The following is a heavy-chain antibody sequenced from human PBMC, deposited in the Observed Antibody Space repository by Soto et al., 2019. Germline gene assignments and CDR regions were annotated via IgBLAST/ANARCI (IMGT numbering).Heavy chain of an antibody. J-gene: IGHJ3*02. Sequence: SSETLSLTCTVSGGSISSGDYYWSWIRQPPGKGLEWIGYIYYSGSTYYNPSLKSRVTISVDTSKNQFSLKLSSVTAADTAVYYCARMYCSGGSCYGLDAFDIWDQGTMVTVSS. D-gene: IGHD2-15*01. CDR3: ARMYCSGGSCYGLDAFDI. CDR1: GGSISSGDYY. CDR2: IYYSGST. V-gene: IGHV4-30-4*01.